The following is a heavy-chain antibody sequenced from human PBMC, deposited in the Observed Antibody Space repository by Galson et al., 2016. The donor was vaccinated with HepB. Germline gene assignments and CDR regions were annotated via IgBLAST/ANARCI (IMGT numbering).Heavy chain of an antibody. D-gene: IGHD4-23*01. Sequence: SVKVSCKASGGTFPSYSIGWVRQAPGQGLEWMGGIIPIFGTSNYAQNFQGRLTIAADDSTGTAYMELSSLRSEDTAVYYCARGAPFTTVVASSYFDYWGQGTLVTVAS. CDR1: GGTFPSYS. J-gene: IGHJ4*02. V-gene: IGHV1-69*13. CDR2: IIPIFGTS. CDR3: ARGAPFTTVVASSYFDY.